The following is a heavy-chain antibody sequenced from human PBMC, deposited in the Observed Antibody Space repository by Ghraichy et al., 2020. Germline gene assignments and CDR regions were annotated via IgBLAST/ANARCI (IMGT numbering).Heavy chain of an antibody. V-gene: IGHV4-39*01. CDR3: ARRRGSVNYYGMDV. CDR1: DGSINSDTYF. Sequence: SETLSLTCTVSDGSINSDTYFWSWVRQPPGKGLEWIGSIYYSGSTYYNPSIKSRVTISVDTSKNQFSLKLSSVAAADTAVYYCARRRGSVNYYGMDVWGQGTMVTVSS. D-gene: IGHD2-15*01. CDR2: IYYSGST. J-gene: IGHJ6*02.